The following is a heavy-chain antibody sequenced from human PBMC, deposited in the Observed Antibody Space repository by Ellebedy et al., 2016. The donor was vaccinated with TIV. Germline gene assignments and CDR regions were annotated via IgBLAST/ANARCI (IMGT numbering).Heavy chain of an antibody. CDR1: KFTVSYNY. J-gene: IGHJ2*01. CDR2: IYTDDST. CDR3: ARASFYDVDLSGWYFDL. D-gene: IGHD3-10*02. Sequence: GGSLRLSCAASKFTVSYNYMNWVRQAPGKGPEWVSGIYTDDSTYYADSVKGRFSISRDNSKNTLYLQMNSLRTEDTAVYYCARASFYDVDLSGWYFDLWGRGTLATVTS. V-gene: IGHV3-66*01.